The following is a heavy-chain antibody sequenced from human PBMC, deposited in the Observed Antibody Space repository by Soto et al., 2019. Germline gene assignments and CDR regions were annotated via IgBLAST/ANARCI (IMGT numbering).Heavy chain of an antibody. CDR2: ISGSGGST. D-gene: IGHD6-19*01. V-gene: IGHV3-23*01. J-gene: IGHJ4*02. CDR3: AKSFAIGAIAVAGFDY. Sequence: EVQLLESGGGLVQPGGSLRLSCAASGFTFSSYAMSWVRQAPGKGLEWVSAISGSGGSTYYADSVKGRFTISRDNSKNTLYLQMNSLRAEDTAVYYCAKSFAIGAIAVAGFDYWGQGTLVTVSS. CDR1: GFTFSSYA.